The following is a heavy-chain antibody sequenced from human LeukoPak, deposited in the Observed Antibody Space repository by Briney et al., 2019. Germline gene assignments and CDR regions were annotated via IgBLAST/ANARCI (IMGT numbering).Heavy chain of an antibody. CDR1: GFTFSNAW. CDR3: TTDPFYYYDSSGYSY. J-gene: IGHJ4*02. V-gene: IGHV3-15*07. Sequence: GGSLRLSCAASGFTFSNAWLNWVRQAPGKGLEWVGRIKSKTDGGTTDYAAPVKGRFTISRDDSKNTLYLQMNSLKTEDTAVYYCTTDPFYYYDSSGYSYWGQGTLVTVSS. D-gene: IGHD3-22*01. CDR2: IKSKTDGGTT.